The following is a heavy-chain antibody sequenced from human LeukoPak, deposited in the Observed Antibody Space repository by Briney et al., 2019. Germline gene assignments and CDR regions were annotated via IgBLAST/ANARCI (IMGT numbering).Heavy chain of an antibody. Sequence: KSSETLSLTCTVSGGSISSGDYYWSWIRRPPGKGLEWIGYIYYSGSTYYNPSLKSRVTISVDTSKNQFSLKLSSVTAADTAVYYCARNYYDSSGYSNWYFDLWGRGTLVTVSS. J-gene: IGHJ2*01. D-gene: IGHD3-22*01. CDR3: ARNYYDSSGYSNWYFDL. V-gene: IGHV4-30-4*01. CDR1: GGSISSGDYY. CDR2: IYYSGST.